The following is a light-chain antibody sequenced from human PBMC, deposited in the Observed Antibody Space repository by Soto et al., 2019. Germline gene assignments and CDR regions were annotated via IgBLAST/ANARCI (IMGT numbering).Light chain of an antibody. Sequence: EIVLTQSPGTLSLSPGERATLSCRASQSVSSSYLAWYQHKPGQAPRLLIYGASSRATGIPDRFSGSGSETDFTLTISRLEPEDSAVYYCQQYVSLITFGQGTRLEIK. J-gene: IGKJ5*01. CDR2: GAS. CDR3: QQYVSLIT. CDR1: QSVSSSY. V-gene: IGKV3-20*01.